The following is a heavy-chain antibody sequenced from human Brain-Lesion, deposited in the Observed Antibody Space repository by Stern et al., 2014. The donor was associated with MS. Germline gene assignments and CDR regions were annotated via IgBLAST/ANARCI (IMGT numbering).Heavy chain of an antibody. J-gene: IGHJ5*02. D-gene: IGHD1-14*01. V-gene: IGHV4-30-2*05. CDR1: GYSITSAAFS. Sequence: QLQLQESGSGLVKPSQTLSLTCSVSGYSITSAAFSWTWIRQAPGKGLEWIGYMYYGGSPLYNPSLRSRVNISVDTSKNQFSLRLNPVTPPDPAVYFCAQGRSRVPPPLDPWGQGTLVTVSS. CDR3: AQGRSRVPPPLDP. CDR2: MYYGGSP.